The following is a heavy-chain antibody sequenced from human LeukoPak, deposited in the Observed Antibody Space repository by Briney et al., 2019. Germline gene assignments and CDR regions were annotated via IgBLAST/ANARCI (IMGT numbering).Heavy chain of an antibody. CDR3: ARTFYDTLDSDAFDF. J-gene: IGHJ3*01. V-gene: IGHV1-2*02. Sequence: GASVKVSCKASGYTFTGYYMHWVRQAPGQGLEWKGWINPDSGGTSNAQKFQGRVTMTRDTSISTAYMELSRLRSDDTAVYYCARTFYDTLDSDAFDFWGQGTMVIVSS. D-gene: IGHD2/OR15-2a*01. CDR1: GYTFTGYY. CDR2: INPDSGGT.